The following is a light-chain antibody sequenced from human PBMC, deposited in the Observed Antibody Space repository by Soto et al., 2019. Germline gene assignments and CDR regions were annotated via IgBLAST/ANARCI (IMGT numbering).Light chain of an antibody. CDR1: FSDVGGYDY. CDR3: SSHTSGSTRV. J-gene: IGLJ1*01. Sequence: QSVLTQPASVSGSPGQSIAISCTGTFSDVGGYDYVSWYQQHPDKAPKLMIYEVTKRPSGDSNRFSGSKSGNTASLSISGLQPEDVADYYCSSHTSGSTRVFGSGTKLTVL. CDR2: EVT. V-gene: IGLV2-14*01.